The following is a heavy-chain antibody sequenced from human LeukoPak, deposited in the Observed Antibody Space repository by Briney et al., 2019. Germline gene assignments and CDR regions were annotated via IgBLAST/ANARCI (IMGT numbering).Heavy chain of an antibody. CDR3: ARSTIFGVLDY. Sequence: GGSLRLSCAASGFTVSSNYMSWVRQAPGKGLEWVSVIYSGGSTYYADSVKGRFTISRDNSKNTLYLQMNSLRAEDTAVYYCARSTIFGVLDYWGQGTLSPSPQ. V-gene: IGHV3-66*02. CDR2: IYSGGST. J-gene: IGHJ4*02. CDR1: GFTVSSNY. D-gene: IGHD3-3*01.